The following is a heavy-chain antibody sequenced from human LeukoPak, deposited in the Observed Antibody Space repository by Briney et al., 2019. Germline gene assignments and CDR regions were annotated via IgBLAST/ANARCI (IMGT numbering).Heavy chain of an antibody. CDR3: AIDLAYYGSGSYFH. Sequence: GGSLRLSCAASGVTVSSNYMSWVRQAPGKGLEWVSVIYSGGSTYYADSVKGRFAISRDNSKNTLYLQMNSLRAEDTAVYYCAIDLAYYGSGSYFHWGQGTQVTVSS. CDR2: IYSGGST. CDR1: GVTVSSNY. J-gene: IGHJ4*02. D-gene: IGHD3-10*01. V-gene: IGHV3-66*02.